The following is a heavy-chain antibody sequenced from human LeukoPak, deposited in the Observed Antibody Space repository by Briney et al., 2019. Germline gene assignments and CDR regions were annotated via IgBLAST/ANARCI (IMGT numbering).Heavy chain of an antibody. Sequence: PSETLSLTCTVSGGSISSSGYYWGWSRQPPGKGLEWIGTIYYSGSTYYNPSLKSRVTISVDTSKNQFSLKLTSATAADTAVYYCASSLTLIGKLDPWGQGTLVTASS. D-gene: IGHD3-22*01. CDR3: ASSLTLIGKLDP. CDR1: GGSISSSGYY. J-gene: IGHJ5*02. V-gene: IGHV4-39*07. CDR2: IYYSGST.